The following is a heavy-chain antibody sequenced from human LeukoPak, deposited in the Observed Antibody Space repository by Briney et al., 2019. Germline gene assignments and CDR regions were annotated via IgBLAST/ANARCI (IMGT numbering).Heavy chain of an antibody. CDR2: MSYDGGTK. Sequence: GRSLRLSCAASGFTFSTYAMHWFRQAPGKGLEWVAVMSYDGGTKYYADSVKGRFTISRDNSKNTLYLQLNSLRAEDTAVYYCIRGGTDDYWGQGTLVTVSS. CDR1: GFTFSTYA. J-gene: IGHJ4*02. CDR3: IRGGTDDY. V-gene: IGHV3-30*01. D-gene: IGHD3-16*01.